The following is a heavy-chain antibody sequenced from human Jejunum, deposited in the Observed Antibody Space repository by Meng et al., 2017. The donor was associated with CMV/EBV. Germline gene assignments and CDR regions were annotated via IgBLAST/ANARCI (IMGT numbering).Heavy chain of an antibody. J-gene: IGHJ4*02. Sequence: TRNDMTWVRQAPGKGLEWVSGISGNSGSTYYADSVKGRFSISRDNSKSTVYLQMNSLRAEDTAVYYCASRPGAIFGVVIIPNFDYWGQGTLVTVSS. CDR1: TRND. CDR2: ISGNSGST. D-gene: IGHD3-3*01. V-gene: IGHV3-23*01. CDR3: ASRPGAIFGVVIIPNFDY.